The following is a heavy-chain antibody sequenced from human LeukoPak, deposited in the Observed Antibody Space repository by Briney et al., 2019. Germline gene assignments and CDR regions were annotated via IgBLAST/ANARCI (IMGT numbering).Heavy chain of an antibody. D-gene: IGHD6-13*01. Sequence: SETLSLTCVVSGGSLSGTNWWTWVRPSPQTGLEWIGEVFHSGATNHNPSLKSRLTISVDKSKNQFSLQLTSATAADTAVYYCARAEQLVVDVWGKGTTVSVSS. CDR2: VFHSGAT. V-gene: IGHV4-4*02. CDR1: GGSLSGTNW. CDR3: ARAEQLVVDV. J-gene: IGHJ6*04.